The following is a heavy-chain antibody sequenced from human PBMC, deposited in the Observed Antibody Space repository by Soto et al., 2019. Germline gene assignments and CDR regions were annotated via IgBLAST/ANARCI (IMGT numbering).Heavy chain of an antibody. V-gene: IGHV3-33*01. J-gene: IGHJ4*02. CDR3: ARDAYYYDSSGYYFPGYFDY. D-gene: IGHD3-22*01. CDR1: GFTFSSYG. CDR2: IWYDGSNK. Sequence: QVQLVESGGGVVQPGRSLRLSCAASGFTFSSYGMHWVRQAPGKGLEWVAVIWYDGSNKYYADSVKGRFTISRDNSKNTLSLQMNSLRAEDTAVYYCARDAYYYDSSGYYFPGYFDYWGQGTLVTVSS.